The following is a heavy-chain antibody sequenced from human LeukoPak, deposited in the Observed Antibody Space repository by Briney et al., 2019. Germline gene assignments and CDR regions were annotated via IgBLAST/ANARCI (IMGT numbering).Heavy chain of an antibody. D-gene: IGHD3-22*01. V-gene: IGHV1-24*01. CDR2: FDPEDGET. Sequence: GASVKVSCKVSGYTLTELSMHWVRQAPGKGLEWMGGFDPEDGETIYAQKFQGRVTMTEDTSTDTAYMELSSLRSEDTAVYYCATRRVKGVYYYDSSGYPQFDYWGQGTLVTVSS. J-gene: IGHJ4*02. CDR3: ATRRVKGVYYYDSSGYPQFDY. CDR1: GYTLTELS.